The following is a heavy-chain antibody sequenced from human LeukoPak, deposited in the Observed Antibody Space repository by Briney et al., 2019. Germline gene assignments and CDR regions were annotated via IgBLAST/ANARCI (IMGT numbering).Heavy chain of an antibody. D-gene: IGHD3-16*01. J-gene: IGHJ4*02. CDR1: GFTFSSYP. Sequence: QPGRSLRLSCAASGFTFSSYPMHWVRQAPGKGLEWVAVISYDGSNKCSADSVKGRFTISRDNSKNTLYLQMNSLRAEDTAVYYCARDRFNFDYWGQGTLVTVSS. V-gene: IGHV3-30-3*01. CDR3: ARDRFNFDY. CDR2: ISYDGSNK.